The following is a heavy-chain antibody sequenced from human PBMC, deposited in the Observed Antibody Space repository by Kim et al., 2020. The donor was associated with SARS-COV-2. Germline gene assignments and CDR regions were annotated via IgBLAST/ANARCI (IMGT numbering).Heavy chain of an antibody. J-gene: IGHJ4*02. V-gene: IGHV1-46*01. D-gene: IGHD5-18*01. CDR3: ARDRGYSYGYFDY. Sequence: YAQKVQGRVTMTRETSTRTVYMELSSLRSEDTAVYYCARDRGYSYGYFDYWGQGTLVTVSS.